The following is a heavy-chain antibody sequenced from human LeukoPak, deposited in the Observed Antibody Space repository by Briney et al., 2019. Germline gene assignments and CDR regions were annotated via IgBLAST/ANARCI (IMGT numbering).Heavy chain of an antibody. CDR1: EFSFSTYW. J-gene: IGHJ4*02. V-gene: IGHV3-7*01. CDR3: ARGTNLDY. Sequence: GGSLRLSCAASEFSFSTYWMSWVRQAPGKGLEWVAYINQEGSQKYYVDSVKGRFTISRDNAKNSLYLQMNSLRAEDTAVYYCARGTNLDYWGQGALVTVSS. CDR2: INQEGSQK. D-gene: IGHD2-8*01.